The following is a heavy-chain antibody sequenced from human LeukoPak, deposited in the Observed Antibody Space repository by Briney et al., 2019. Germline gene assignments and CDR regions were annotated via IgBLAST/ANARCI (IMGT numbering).Heavy chain of an antibody. J-gene: IGHJ4*02. V-gene: IGHV1-69*05. CDR2: IIPIFGTA. CDR3: ARDRAWIQPWPGLDY. CDR1: GGTFSSYA. D-gene: IGHD5-18*01. Sequence: SVKVSCKASGGTFSSYAISWVRQAPGQGLEWMGGIIPIFGTANYAQKLQGRVTMTTDTSTSTADMELRSLRSDDTAVYYCARDRAWIQPWPGLDYWGQGTLVTVSS.